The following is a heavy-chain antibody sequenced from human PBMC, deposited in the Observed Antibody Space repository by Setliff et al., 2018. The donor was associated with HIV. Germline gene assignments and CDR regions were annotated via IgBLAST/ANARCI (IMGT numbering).Heavy chain of an antibody. D-gene: IGHD3-16*01. J-gene: IGHJ5*02. Sequence: SGPTLVNPTETLTLTCTVSGFSLSNARIGVSWIRQPPGKALEWLAHIFSNDEKSYSTSLKSRLTISKDTSKSQVVLSMTNMDPVDTATYYCARFLFFGGNWLDPWGQGTLVTVSS. V-gene: IGHV2-26*01. CDR2: IFSNDEK. CDR1: GFSLSNARIG. CDR3: ARFLFFGGNWLDP.